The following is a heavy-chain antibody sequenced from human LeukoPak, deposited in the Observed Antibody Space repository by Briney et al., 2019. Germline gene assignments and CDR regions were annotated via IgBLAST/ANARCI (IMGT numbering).Heavy chain of an antibody. V-gene: IGHV3-21*01. CDR1: GFTFSSYT. CDR2: ISSSSSYI. J-gene: IGHJ4*02. CDR3: ARSLTIFGVVIPSFDY. Sequence: GRSLRLSCAASGFTFSSYTMNWVRQAPEKGLEWVSSISSSSSYIYYTDSVKGRFTISRDNAKNSLYLQMNSLRAEDTAVYYCARSLTIFGVVIPSFDYWGQGTLVTVSS. D-gene: IGHD3-3*01.